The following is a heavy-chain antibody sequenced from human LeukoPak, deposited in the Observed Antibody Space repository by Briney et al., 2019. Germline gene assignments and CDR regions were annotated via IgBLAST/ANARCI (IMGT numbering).Heavy chain of an antibody. J-gene: IGHJ5*02. CDR2: ISGDGGST. V-gene: IGHV3-43*02. CDR1: GFTFDDYA. Sequence: GGSLRLSCAASGFTFDDYAMHWVRQAPGKGLEWVSLISGDGGSTYYADSVKGRFTISRDNSKNSLYLQMNSLRTEDTALYYCAKDISPHYYDSSGYSNWFDPWGQGTLVTVSS. CDR3: AKDISPHYYDSSGYSNWFDP. D-gene: IGHD3-22*01.